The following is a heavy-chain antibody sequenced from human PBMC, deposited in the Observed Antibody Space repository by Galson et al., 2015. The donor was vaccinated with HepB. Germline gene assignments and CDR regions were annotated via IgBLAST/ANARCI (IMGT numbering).Heavy chain of an antibody. D-gene: IGHD4-11*01. CDR3: AKDLRNIDYSSPLDS. CDR2: ISYDGINK. V-gene: IGHV3-30*18. Sequence: SLRLSCAASGFSFSNYGMHWVRQAPGKGLEWVAFISYDGINKYYIDSVKGRFTISRDSSKNTLYLQMSSLRAEDTAVFYCAKDLRNIDYSSPLDSWGQGTLVTVSS. J-gene: IGHJ4*02. CDR1: GFSFSNYG.